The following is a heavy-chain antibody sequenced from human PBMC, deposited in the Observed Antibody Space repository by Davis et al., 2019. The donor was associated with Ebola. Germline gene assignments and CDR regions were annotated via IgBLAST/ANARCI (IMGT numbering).Heavy chain of an antibody. D-gene: IGHD6-19*01. Sequence: MPSETLSLTCTVSGGSISSHYWTWIRQPPGKGLEWIGHIHYSGSTHYNPSLKSRVTTSVDTSKNQFSLSLSSVTAADTAVYYCARFSIAVAGTTGIDPWGQGTLVTVSS. J-gene: IGHJ5*02. CDR3: ARFSIAVAGTTGIDP. CDR1: GGSISSHY. V-gene: IGHV4-59*11. CDR2: IHYSGST.